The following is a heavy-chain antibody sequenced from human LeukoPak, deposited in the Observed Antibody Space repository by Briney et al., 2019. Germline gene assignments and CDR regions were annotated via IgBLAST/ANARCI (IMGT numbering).Heavy chain of an antibody. CDR1: GGTFSSYA. D-gene: IGHD6-19*01. CDR3: ARDQWLEENTNWFDP. CDR2: IIPIFGTA. J-gene: IGHJ5*02. Sequence: SVKVSCKASGGTFSSYAISWVRQAPGQGLEWMGGIIPIFGTANYAQKFQGRVTITADKSTSTAYMELSSLRSEDTAVYYSARDQWLEENTNWFDPWGQGTLVTVSS. V-gene: IGHV1-69*06.